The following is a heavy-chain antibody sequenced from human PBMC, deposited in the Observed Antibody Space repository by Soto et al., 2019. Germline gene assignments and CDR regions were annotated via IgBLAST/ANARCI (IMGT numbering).Heavy chain of an antibody. CDR1: GYTFTSYG. J-gene: IGHJ6*02. CDR2: ISAYNGNT. D-gene: IGHD1-1*01. CDR3: ARGGRTGTYYYYGMDV. V-gene: IGHV1-18*04. Sequence: GASVKVSCKASGYTFTSYGISWVRQAPGQGLEWMGWISAYNGNTNYAQKLQGRVTMTTDTSTSTAYMELRSLRSDDTAVYYCARGGRTGTYYYYGMDVWGQGTTVTVSS.